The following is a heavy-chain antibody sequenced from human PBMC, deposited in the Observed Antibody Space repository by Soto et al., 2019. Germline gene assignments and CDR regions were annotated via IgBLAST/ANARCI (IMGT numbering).Heavy chain of an antibody. D-gene: IGHD6-6*01. Sequence: GSDKASGYTVTSYGISGVRQTPGQGLEWMGWISAYNGNTNYAQKLQGRVTMTTDTSTSTAYMELRSLRSDDTAVYYCARDNEYSNPAQIYYYYYMDVWGKGTTVTVSS. V-gene: IGHV1-18*01. CDR3: ARDNEYSNPAQIYYYYYMDV. CDR1: GYTVTSYG. J-gene: IGHJ6*03. CDR2: ISAYNGNT.